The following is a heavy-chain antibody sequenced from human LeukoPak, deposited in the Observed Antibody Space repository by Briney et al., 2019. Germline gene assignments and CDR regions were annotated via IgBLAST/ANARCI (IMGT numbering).Heavy chain of an antibody. J-gene: IGHJ4*02. D-gene: IGHD2-15*01. CDR1: GGSISTYY. V-gene: IGHV4-59*01. CDR2: YSGNT. CDR3: ARHYCSGGSCYLGFDY. Sequence: SETLSLTCTVSGGSISTYYWSWIRQPPGKGLEWIGYYSGNTNYNPSLKSRVTISVDTSNNHFSLKLSSVTAADTALYYCARHYCSGGSCYLGFDYWGQGTLVTVSS.